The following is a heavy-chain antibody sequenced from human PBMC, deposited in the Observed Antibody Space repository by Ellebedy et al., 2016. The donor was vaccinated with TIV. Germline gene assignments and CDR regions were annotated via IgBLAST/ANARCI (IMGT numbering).Heavy chain of an antibody. Sequence: GESLKISCAASGFTFSSYTMTWVRQAPGKGLEWVSSVNNGGFSTFYPDSVKGRFTISRDNSKNTLYLQMNSLKTEDTAVYYCTTDLAATEYYYYYYMDVWGKGTTVTVSS. J-gene: IGHJ6*03. CDR3: TTDLAATEYYYYYYMDV. CDR1: GFTFSSYT. CDR2: VNNGGFST. D-gene: IGHD2-15*01. V-gene: IGHV3-23*01.